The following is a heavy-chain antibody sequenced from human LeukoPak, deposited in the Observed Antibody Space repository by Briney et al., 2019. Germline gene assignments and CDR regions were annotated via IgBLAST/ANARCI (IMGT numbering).Heavy chain of an antibody. D-gene: IGHD6-19*01. J-gene: IGHJ4*02. CDR3: ARDRQTYSSGWYALDY. CDR2: ISAYNGNT. Sequence: ASVKVSCKASGYAFTSYGISWVRQAPGQGLEWMGWISAYNGNTNYAQKLQGRVTMTTDTSTSTAYMELRSLRSDDTAVYYCARDRQTYSSGWYALDYWGQGTLVTVSS. CDR1: GYAFTSYG. V-gene: IGHV1-18*01.